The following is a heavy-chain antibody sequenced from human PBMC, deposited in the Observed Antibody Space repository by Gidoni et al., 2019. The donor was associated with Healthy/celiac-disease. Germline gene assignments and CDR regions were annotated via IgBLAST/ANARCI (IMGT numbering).Heavy chain of an antibody. V-gene: IGHV2-26*01. J-gene: IGHJ6*03. CDR2: IFSNDEK. CDR3: ARLVDYDSSDYYYYYMDV. D-gene: IGHD3-22*01. CDR1: GFSLSNARMG. Sequence: QVTLKESGPVLVKPTETLTLTCTVSGFSLSNARMGVSWIRQPPGKALEWLAHIFSNDEKSYSTSLKSRLTISKDISKSQVVLTMTNMDPVDTATYYCARLVDYDSSDYYYYYMDVWGKGTTVTVSS.